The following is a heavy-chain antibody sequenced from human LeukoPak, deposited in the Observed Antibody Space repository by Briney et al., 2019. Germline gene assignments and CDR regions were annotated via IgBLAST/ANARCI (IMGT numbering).Heavy chain of an antibody. J-gene: IGHJ4*02. CDR2: ISSSSSHI. V-gene: IGHV3-21*01. CDR3: ARATAAFDY. D-gene: IGHD6-25*01. Sequence: GGSLRLSCAASGFTFSSYSMNWVRQAPGKGLEWVSSISSSSSHIYYADSVKGRFTISRDNAKNSLYLQMDSLRAEDTAVYYCARATAAFDYWGQGTLVTVSS. CDR1: GFTFSSYS.